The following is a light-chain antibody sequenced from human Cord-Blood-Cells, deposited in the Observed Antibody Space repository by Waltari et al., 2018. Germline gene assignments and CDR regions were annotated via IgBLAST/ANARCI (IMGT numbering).Light chain of an antibody. V-gene: IGLV2-14*03. CDR3: SSYTSSSTLV. J-gene: IGLJ3*02. CDR1: SSDVGGYNY. Sequence: QSALTQPASVSGSPGPSITISCTGTSSDVGGYNYVPWYQQPSGKAPNLMIYDVSTRPSGVSNRFSGSKSGNTASLTISGLQAEDEADYYCSSYTSSSTLVFGGGTKLTIL. CDR2: DVS.